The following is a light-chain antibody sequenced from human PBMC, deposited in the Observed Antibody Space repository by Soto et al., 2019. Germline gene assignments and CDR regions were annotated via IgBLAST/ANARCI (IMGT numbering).Light chain of an antibody. V-gene: IGLV2-14*01. CDR2: EVT. Sequence: QSALTQPASVSGSPGQSITISCTGSSSDVGRYNFVSWYQQHPGKAPQLMIFEVTNRPSGVSDRFSGSKSGNTASLTISGLQTEDDADYYCSSYTTSGTLVFGGGTKLTVL. CDR3: SSYTTSGTLV. J-gene: IGLJ3*02. CDR1: SSDVGRYNF.